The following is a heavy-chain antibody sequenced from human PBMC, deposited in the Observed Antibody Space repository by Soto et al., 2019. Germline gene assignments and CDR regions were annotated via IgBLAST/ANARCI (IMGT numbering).Heavy chain of an antibody. D-gene: IGHD3-22*01. J-gene: IGHJ4*02. Sequence: GGSLRLSCAASGFTFSDYGFHWVRQAPGKGLEWVAVISYDGSNKFYEDSVKGRFTVSRDNSKNTVYLQMNSLTIEDTAVYYCAKILKFYDSSSYPDYWGQGTLVTVSS. CDR1: GFTFSDYG. CDR2: ISYDGSNK. CDR3: AKILKFYDSSSYPDY. V-gene: IGHV3-30*18.